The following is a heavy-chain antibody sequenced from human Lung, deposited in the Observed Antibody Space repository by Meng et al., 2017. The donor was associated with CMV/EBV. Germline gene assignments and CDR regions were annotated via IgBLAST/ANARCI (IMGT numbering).Heavy chain of an antibody. Sequence: GGSLRLXCAASGFTFSSYGMHWVRQAPGKGREWVANIRLDGTNKYHADSVNGRFTSSRDNSKNTLYLQMNSLRAEDTAVYYCAKRVDSSGTYAMDVWGEGTAVTVSS. CDR1: GFTFSSYG. J-gene: IGHJ6*04. D-gene: IGHD3-22*01. V-gene: IGHV3-30*02. CDR2: IRLDGTNK. CDR3: AKRVDSSGTYAMDV.